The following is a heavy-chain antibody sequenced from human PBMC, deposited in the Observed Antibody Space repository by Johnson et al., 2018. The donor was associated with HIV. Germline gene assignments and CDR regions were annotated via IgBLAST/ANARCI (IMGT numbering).Heavy chain of an antibody. CDR1: GFNFNNYG. Sequence: QVQLVESGGGVVQPGRSLRLSCAASGFNFNNYGMHWVRQAPGKGLEWVAVISYDGRNKYFADSVTGRFSLSRDISKHMLYLQMHSLRAEDTAVYYCVRPAAAGRDDAFDIWGQGTMVTVSS. D-gene: IGHD6-13*01. CDR2: ISYDGRNK. J-gene: IGHJ3*02. CDR3: VRPAAAGRDDAFDI. V-gene: IGHV3-30*03.